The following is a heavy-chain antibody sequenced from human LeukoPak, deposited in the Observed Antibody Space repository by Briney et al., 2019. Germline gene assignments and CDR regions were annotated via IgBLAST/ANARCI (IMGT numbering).Heavy chain of an antibody. CDR1: GGTFSSYA. CDR2: IIPIFGIA. J-gene: IGHJ6*02. CDR3: ARGHYDFWSGCRYYYYGMDV. V-gene: IGHV1-69*04. D-gene: IGHD3-3*01. Sequence: ASVKVSCKASGGTFSSYAISWVRQAPGQGLEWMGRIIPIFGIANYAQKFQGRVTITADKSTSTAYMELSSLRSEDTAVYYCARGHYDFWSGCRYYYYGMDVWGQGTTVTVSS.